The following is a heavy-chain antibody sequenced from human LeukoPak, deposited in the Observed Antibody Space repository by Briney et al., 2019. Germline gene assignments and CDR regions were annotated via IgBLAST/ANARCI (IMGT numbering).Heavy chain of an antibody. D-gene: IGHD4-17*01. CDR3: AREQTYGDYFDY. V-gene: IGHV3-48*03. CDR1: GFTFRSYE. J-gene: IGHJ4*02. CDR2: IDSSGTTI. Sequence: GGSLRLSRAASGFTFRSYEMIWVRQPPGKGLEWVSYIDSSGTTISYADSVRGRFTISRDNAKNSLYLQMSSLRAEDTAVYYCAREQTYGDYFDYWGQGTLVTVSS.